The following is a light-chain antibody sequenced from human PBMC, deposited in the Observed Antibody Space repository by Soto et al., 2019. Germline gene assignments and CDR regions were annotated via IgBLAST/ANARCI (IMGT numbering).Light chain of an antibody. CDR2: KAS. J-gene: IGKJ1*01. Sequence: DIQMTQSPSTLSASVGDRVTITCRASQSISSWLAWYQQKPGKAPNLLIYKASSLEGGVPSRFSGSGSGTEFTLTINSLQPDDFATYYCQQYNSNPWTLGQGTKVEIK. CDR1: QSISSW. V-gene: IGKV1-5*03. CDR3: QQYNSNPWT.